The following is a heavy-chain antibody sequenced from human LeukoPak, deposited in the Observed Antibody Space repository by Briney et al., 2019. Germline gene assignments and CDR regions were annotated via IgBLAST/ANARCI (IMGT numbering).Heavy chain of an antibody. CDR2: ISSSSGYI. V-gene: IGHV3-21*01. CDR1: GFTFTTYS. CDR3: ARDSRGGYDRIGYFDY. J-gene: IGHJ4*02. Sequence: PGGSLRLSCAASGFTFTTYSMNWVRQAPGKGLEWVSSISSSSGYIYYADSVKGRFTISRDNAKGSLYLQLNSLRAGDTAVYYCARDSRGGYDRIGYFDYWGQGTLVTVSS. D-gene: IGHD3-22*01.